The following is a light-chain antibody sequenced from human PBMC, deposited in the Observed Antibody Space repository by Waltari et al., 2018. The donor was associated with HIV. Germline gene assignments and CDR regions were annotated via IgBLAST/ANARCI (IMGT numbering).Light chain of an antibody. J-gene: IGKJ4*01. CDR2: DAS. Sequence: EIVLTQSPATLSLSPGERATLSCRASQSVSTYLAWYQQKPGQAPRLLIYDASNRATGIPARFRGSGSGTDFTRTISSLDPEDFAVNYCQKRSNGPLTFGGGTKVEI. CDR3: QKRSNGPLT. V-gene: IGKV3-11*01. CDR1: QSVSTY.